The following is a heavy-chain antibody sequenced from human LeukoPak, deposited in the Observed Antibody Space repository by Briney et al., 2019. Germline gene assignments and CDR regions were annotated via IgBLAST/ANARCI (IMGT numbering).Heavy chain of an antibody. CDR1: GFTFSDYS. CDR2: IGIDSGST. D-gene: IGHD5-24*01. J-gene: IGHJ4*02. Sequence: GGSLRLSCAASGFTFSDYSMNWVRQAPGKGLEWISYIGIDSGSTNYADSVKGRFTISGDKAKNSLYLQMNSLRVEDTAVYYCARDYKYAFDNWGQGTLVTVSS. CDR3: ARDYKYAFDN. V-gene: IGHV3-48*01.